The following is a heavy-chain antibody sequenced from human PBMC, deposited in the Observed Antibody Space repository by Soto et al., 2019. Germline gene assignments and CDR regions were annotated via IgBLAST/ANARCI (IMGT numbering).Heavy chain of an antibody. Sequence: SETLSLTCSVSGASVSTDGYYWSWIRQPAGKGLEWIGRIYTSGSTNYNPSLKSRVTMSVDTSKNQFSLKLSSVTAADTAVYYCARSSSTRFYYYYYYGMDVWGQGTTVTVSS. CDR2: IYTSGST. J-gene: IGHJ6*02. CDR3: ARSSSTRFYYYYYYGMDV. CDR1: GASVSTDGYY. D-gene: IGHD2-2*01. V-gene: IGHV4-61*02.